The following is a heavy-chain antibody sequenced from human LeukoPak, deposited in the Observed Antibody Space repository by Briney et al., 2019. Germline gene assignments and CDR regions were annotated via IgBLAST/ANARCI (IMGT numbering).Heavy chain of an antibody. J-gene: IGHJ4*02. CDR2: IYTSGST. V-gene: IGHV4-4*07. Sequence: SETLSLTCTVSGGPISSYYWSWIRQPAGKGLEWVGRIYTSGSTNYNPSLKSRVTMSVDTSKNQFSLKLSSVTAADTAVYYCARDPSAAGRAAPFDYWGQGTLVTVSS. D-gene: IGHD6-13*01. CDR1: GGPISSYY. CDR3: ARDPSAAGRAAPFDY.